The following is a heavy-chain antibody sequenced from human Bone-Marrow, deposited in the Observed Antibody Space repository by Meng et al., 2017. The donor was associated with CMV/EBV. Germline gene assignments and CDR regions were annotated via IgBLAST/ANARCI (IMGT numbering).Heavy chain of an antibody. J-gene: IGHJ6*02. V-gene: IGHV1-2*02. CDR1: GYTFTGYY. D-gene: IGHD4-17*01. Sequence: ASVKVSCKASGYTFTGYYIHWVRQAPGQGLEWMGWINPDTGDTNYAQKFQGRVTMTRDTSISTAYMELSRLRSDDTAVYYCARERVLTVTPYYYYYGMDVWGQGTTVTVSS. CDR3: ARERVLTVTPYYYYYGMDV. CDR2: INPDTGDT.